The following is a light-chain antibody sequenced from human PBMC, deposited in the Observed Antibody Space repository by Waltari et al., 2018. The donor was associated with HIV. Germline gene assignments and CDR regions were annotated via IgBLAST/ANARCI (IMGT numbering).Light chain of an antibody. CDR2: GAS. CDR3: QQYGSLQWT. CDR1: QSVTSTY. Sequence: EIVSTQSPGTLYSSPGERATLSCRASQSVTSTYFAWYQQKPGQAPRLLIYGASSRATCIPDRFSGTGSGTDFTLTISRLEPEDFALYYCQQYGSLQWTFGQGTKVEIK. J-gene: IGKJ1*01. V-gene: IGKV3-20*01.